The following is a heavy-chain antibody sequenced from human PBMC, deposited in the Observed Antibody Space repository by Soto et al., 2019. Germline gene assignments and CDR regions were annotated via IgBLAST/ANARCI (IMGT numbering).Heavy chain of an antibody. Sequence: SETLSLTCTVSGGSISSYYWSWIRQPPGKGLEWIGYIYYSGSTNYNPSLKSRVTISVDTSKNQFSLKLSSVTAADTAVYYCARATPEGRFLEWSYYMDVWGKGTTVTVSS. D-gene: IGHD3-3*01. V-gene: IGHV4-59*01. CDR2: IYYSGST. CDR1: GGSISSYY. CDR3: ARATPEGRFLEWSYYMDV. J-gene: IGHJ6*03.